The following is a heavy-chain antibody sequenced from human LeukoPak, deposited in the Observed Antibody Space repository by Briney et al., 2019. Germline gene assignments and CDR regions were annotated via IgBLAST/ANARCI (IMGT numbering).Heavy chain of an antibody. Sequence: GGSLRLSCAASGFTFSSYSMNWVRQAPGKGLEWVSYISSSSSTIYYADSVKGRFTISRDNAKNSLYLQMNSLRAEDTAVYYCARDGEGVLLWFGELQTPIDYWGQGTLVTVSS. D-gene: IGHD3-10*01. CDR1: GFTFSSYS. CDR3: ARDGEGVLLWFGELQTPIDY. V-gene: IGHV3-48*01. CDR2: ISSSSSTI. J-gene: IGHJ4*02.